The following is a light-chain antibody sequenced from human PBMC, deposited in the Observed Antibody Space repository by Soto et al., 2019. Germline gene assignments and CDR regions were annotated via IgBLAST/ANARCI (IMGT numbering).Light chain of an antibody. Sequence: QSALTQPASVSGSPGQSITISCTGTSSDIGDYDYVSWYQQHPGKAPKLLISEVSNRPSGVSNRFSGSKSGNTASLTISGLQAEDEAYYYCSSYTTSTSFILFGGGTKLTVL. CDR2: EVS. CDR1: SSDIGDYDY. J-gene: IGLJ2*01. CDR3: SSYTTSTSFIL. V-gene: IGLV2-14*01.